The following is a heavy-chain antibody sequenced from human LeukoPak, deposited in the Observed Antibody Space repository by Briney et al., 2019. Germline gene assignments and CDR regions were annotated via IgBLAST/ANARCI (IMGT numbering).Heavy chain of an antibody. J-gene: IGHJ4*02. D-gene: IGHD5-24*01. CDR1: GFTVSRNY. V-gene: IGHV3-53*01. CDR3: ARDQDGYNNYFDY. CDR2: IYSGGST. Sequence: PGGSLRLSCAASGFTVSRNYMTWVRQAPGKGLEWVSVIYSGGSTYYADSVKGRFTISRDNSKNTLYLQMNSLRAEDTAVYHCARDQDGYNNYFDYWGQGTLVTVSS.